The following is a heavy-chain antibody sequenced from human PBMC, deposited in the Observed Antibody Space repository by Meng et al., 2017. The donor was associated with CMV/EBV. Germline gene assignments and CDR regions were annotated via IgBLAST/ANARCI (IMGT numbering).Heavy chain of an antibody. J-gene: IGHJ6*02. D-gene: IGHD2-2*01. CDR3: AREGLARHCSSTSCPRDYYYGMDV. CDR2: ISAYNGNT. V-gene: IGHV1-18*01. CDR1: GYTFTSDG. Sequence: VSVKVSCNASGYTFTSDGISWLRQAHGQGLEWMGWISAYNGNTNYAQKVQGRVTMTTDTSTSTAYMELRSLRSDDTAVYYCAREGLARHCSSTSCPRDYYYGMDVWGQGTTVTVSS.